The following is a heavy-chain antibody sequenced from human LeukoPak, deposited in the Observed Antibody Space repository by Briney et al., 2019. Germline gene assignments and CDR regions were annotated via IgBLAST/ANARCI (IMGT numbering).Heavy chain of an antibody. J-gene: IGHJ6*03. CDR3: ARGQLLSHYYYYYMDV. V-gene: IGHV3-11*01. CDR2: ISSSGSTI. CDR1: GFTFSDYY. D-gene: IGHD2-2*01. Sequence: GGSLRLSCAASGFTFSDYYMSWIRQAPRKGLEWVSYISSSGSTIYYADSVKGRFTISRDNAKNSLYLQMNSLRSEDTAVYYCARGQLLSHYYYYYMDVWGKGTTVTVSS.